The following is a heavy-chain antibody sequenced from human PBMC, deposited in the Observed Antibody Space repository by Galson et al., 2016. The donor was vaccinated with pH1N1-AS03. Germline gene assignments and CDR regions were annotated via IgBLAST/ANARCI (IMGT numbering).Heavy chain of an antibody. CDR3: VRESEISGVVFFNS. CDR2: ISAYYGDT. Sequence: SVKVSCKASGYTFTTYGISWVRQAPGQGLEWMGWISAYYGDTHFAHKFQERVTLTRETSTATAYMELRNLRSDDTAVYYCVRESEISGVVFFNSGGQGTLVPVSS. D-gene: IGHD3-3*01. CDR1: GYTFTTYG. V-gene: IGHV1-18*01. J-gene: IGHJ4*02.